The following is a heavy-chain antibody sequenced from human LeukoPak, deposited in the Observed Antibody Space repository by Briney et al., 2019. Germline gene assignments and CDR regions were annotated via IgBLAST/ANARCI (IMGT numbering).Heavy chain of an antibody. D-gene: IGHD1-26*01. CDR1: GFTFDTYW. CDR3: ARDPYSGSYGPYYYYYMDV. CDR2: IKQDGSEK. V-gene: IGHV3-7*01. J-gene: IGHJ6*03. Sequence: GGSLRLSCAASGFTFDTYWMSWVRQAPGKGLEWVANIKQDGSEKDYVDSVKGRFTISRDNAKNSLYLQMNSLRAEDTAVYYCARDPYSGSYGPYYYYYMDVWGKGTTVTISS.